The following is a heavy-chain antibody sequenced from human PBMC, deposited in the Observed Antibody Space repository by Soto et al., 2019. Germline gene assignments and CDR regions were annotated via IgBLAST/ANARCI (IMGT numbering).Heavy chain of an antibody. Sequence: GESLKISCKGSGYSFTSYWIGWVRQMPGKGLEWMGIIYPGDSDTRYSPSFQGQVTISADKSISTAYLQWSSLKASDTAMYHCASKESGYDFSFDYWGQGTLVTVSS. CDR3: ASKESGYDFSFDY. D-gene: IGHD5-12*01. J-gene: IGHJ4*02. CDR2: IYPGDSDT. V-gene: IGHV5-51*01. CDR1: GYSFTSYW.